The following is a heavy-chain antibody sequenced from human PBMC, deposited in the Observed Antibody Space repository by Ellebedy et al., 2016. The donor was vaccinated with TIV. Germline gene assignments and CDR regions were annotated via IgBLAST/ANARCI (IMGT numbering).Heavy chain of an antibody. CDR1: GFTFSDHY. D-gene: IGHD1-1*01. J-gene: IGHJ6*02. Sequence: GESLKISCAASGFTFSDHYISWIRQAPGKGLEWASYISSSGIYTSYADSVKGRFTISRDNAKNSVYLQMNSLRAEDTAVYFCAKIELERRFYYYAMDVWGQGTTVTVSS. CDR3: AKIELERRFYYYAMDV. V-gene: IGHV3-11*06. CDR2: ISSSGIYT.